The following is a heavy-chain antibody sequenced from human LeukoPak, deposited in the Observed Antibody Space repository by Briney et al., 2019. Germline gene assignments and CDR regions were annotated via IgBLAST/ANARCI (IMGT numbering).Heavy chain of an antibody. CDR2: IRSKANSYAT. CDR3: AREQDYYYYMDV. Sequence: GGSLRLSCAASGFTFSGSAMHWVRQASGKGLEWVGRIRSKANSYATAYAASVKGRFTISRDDSKNTAYLQMNSLRAEDTAVYYCAREQDYYYYMDVWGKGTTVTISS. CDR1: GFTFSGSA. J-gene: IGHJ6*03. V-gene: IGHV3-73*01.